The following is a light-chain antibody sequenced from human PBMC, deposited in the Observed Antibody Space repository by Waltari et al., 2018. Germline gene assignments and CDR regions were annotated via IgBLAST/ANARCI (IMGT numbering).Light chain of an antibody. J-gene: IGLJ3*02. CDR1: SNNVGNQG. CDR3: SPWDSCLSSWV. Sequence: QAGLTQPPSVSQGWRQTATLTCTGNSNNVGNQGAAWLQQHQGHPPKLLTYRNNKRPSGISERLSAARSGNTASLTINRLQPADEDDYYCSPWDSCLSSWVFGGGTKLTVL. V-gene: IGLV10-54*01. CDR2: RNN.